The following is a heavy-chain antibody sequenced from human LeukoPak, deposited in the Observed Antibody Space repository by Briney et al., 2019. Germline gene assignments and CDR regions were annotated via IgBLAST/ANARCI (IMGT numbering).Heavy chain of an antibody. CDR2: IYTSGST. Sequence: SETLSLTCTVSGGSISSGSYYWSWIRQPAGKGLEWIGRIYTSGSTNYNPSLKSRVTISVDTSKNQFSLKLSSVTAADTAVYYCARDRHYFDYWGQGTLVTVSS. CDR3: ARDRHYFDY. J-gene: IGHJ4*02. V-gene: IGHV4-61*02. CDR1: GGSISSGSYY.